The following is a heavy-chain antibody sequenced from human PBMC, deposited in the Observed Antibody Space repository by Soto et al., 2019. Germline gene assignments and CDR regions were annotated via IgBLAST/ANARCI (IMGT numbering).Heavy chain of an antibody. J-gene: IGHJ5*02. D-gene: IGHD3-22*01. Sequence: QVQLVQSGAEVKKPGASVKVSCKASGYTFTSYGISWVRQAPGQGLEWMGWISAYNGNTNYAQKLQGRVTMTTDTPTSTAYMERRSVRSDDRAVYYCGRGGGIVRPDGGGAQTWGQGTLVTVSS. V-gene: IGHV1-18*01. CDR1: GYTFTSYG. CDR3: GRGGGIVRPDGGGAQT. CDR2: ISAYNGNT.